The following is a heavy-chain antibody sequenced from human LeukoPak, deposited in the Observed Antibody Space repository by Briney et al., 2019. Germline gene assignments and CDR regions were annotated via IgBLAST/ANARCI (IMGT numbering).Heavy chain of an antibody. CDR3: ARETSDGSAWLRHYYFDY. CDR2: IGAYNGNT. J-gene: IGHJ4*02. D-gene: IGHD5-12*01. V-gene: IGHV1-18*01. CDR1: GYTFTSYG. Sequence: GASVKVSCKASGYTFTSYGISWVRQAPGQGLEWMGWIGAYNGNTNYAQKLQGRVTMTTDTSTSTAYMELRSLRSDDTAVYYCARETSDGSAWLRHYYFDYWGQGTLVTVSS.